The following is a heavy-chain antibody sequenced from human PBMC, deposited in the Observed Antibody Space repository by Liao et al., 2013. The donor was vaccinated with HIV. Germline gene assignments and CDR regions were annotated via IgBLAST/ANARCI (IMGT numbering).Heavy chain of an antibody. D-gene: IGHD6-25*01. CDR3: ARERGGRRLYYFDY. Sequence: QVQLQESGPGLVKPSQTLSLTCTVSGGSISSGDYYWSWIRQPPGKGLEWIGYIYHTGSTYYNPSLKSRLTISVDTSKNQFSLRLNSVTAADTAVYYCARERGGRRLYYFDYWGQGTLVTVSS. V-gene: IGHV4-30-4*08. CDR1: GGSISSGDYY. J-gene: IGHJ4*02. CDR2: IYHTGST.